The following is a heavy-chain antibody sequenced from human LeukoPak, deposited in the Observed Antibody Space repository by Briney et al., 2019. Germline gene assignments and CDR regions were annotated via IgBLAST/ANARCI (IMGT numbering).Heavy chain of an antibody. V-gene: IGHV3-30*03. J-gene: IGHJ3*02. D-gene: IGHD3-10*01. Sequence: GSLRLSCAASGFTFSSYGMHWVRQAPGKGLEWVAVISYDGSNKYYADSVKGRFTISRDNSKNTLYLQMNSLRAEDTAVYYCAVLRFSEGDAFDIWGQGTMVTVSS. CDR2: ISYDGSNK. CDR3: AVLRFSEGDAFDI. CDR1: GFTFSSYG.